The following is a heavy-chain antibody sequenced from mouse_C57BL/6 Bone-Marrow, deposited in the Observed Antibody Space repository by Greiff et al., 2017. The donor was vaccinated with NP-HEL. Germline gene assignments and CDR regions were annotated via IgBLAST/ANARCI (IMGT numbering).Heavy chain of an antibody. Sequence: EVKVVESGGGLVQPGGSMKLSCVASGFTFSNYWMNWVRQSPEKGLEWVAQIRLKSDNYATHYAESVKGRFTISRDDSKSSVYLQMNNLRAEDTGIYYCTDDGYPFDYWGQGTTLTVSS. D-gene: IGHD2-3*01. J-gene: IGHJ2*01. CDR1: GFTFSNYW. CDR3: TDDGYPFDY. V-gene: IGHV6-3*01. CDR2: IRLKSDNYAT.